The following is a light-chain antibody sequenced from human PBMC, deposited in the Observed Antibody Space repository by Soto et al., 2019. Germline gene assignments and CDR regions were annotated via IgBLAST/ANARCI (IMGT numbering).Light chain of an antibody. CDR3: AAWDDSLNGRRV. CDR1: SSNIGGYS. Sequence: QSVLTQPPSASGTPGQRVTISCSGSSSNIGGYSVNWYQQLPGTAPKVLIYSDNHRPSGVPDRFSGSKSGTSASLAISGLQSEDEADYYCAAWDDSLNGRRVFGGGTKLTVL. V-gene: IGLV1-44*01. J-gene: IGLJ3*02. CDR2: SDN.